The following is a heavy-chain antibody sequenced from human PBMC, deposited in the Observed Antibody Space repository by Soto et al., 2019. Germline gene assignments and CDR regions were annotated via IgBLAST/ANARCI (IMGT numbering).Heavy chain of an antibody. V-gene: IGHV4-31*03. CDR2: IYYSGST. D-gene: IGHD2-21*02. Sequence: QVQLQESGPGLVKPSQTLSLTCTVSGGSISSGGYYWSWIRQHPGKGLEWIGYIYYSGSTYYNPSLKRRVTISVDTSKTQFSLKLSSVTAADTAVYYCARVCGGACHHGMDVWGQGTTVTVSS. CDR3: ARVCGGACHHGMDV. J-gene: IGHJ6*02. CDR1: GGSISSGGYY.